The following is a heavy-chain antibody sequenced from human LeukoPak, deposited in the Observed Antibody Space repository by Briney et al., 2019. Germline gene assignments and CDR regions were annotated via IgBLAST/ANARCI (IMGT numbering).Heavy chain of an antibody. CDR1: GFTFSSYS. D-gene: IGHD5-12*01. Sequence: KAGGSLRLSCAASGFTFSSYSMNWVRRAPGKGLEWVSSISYIYYADSVKGRFTISRDNAKNSLYLQMNSLRAEDTAVYYCARDLLDSGYGGYWGQGTLVTVSS. J-gene: IGHJ4*02. V-gene: IGHV3-21*01. CDR3: ARDLLDSGYGGY. CDR2: ISYI.